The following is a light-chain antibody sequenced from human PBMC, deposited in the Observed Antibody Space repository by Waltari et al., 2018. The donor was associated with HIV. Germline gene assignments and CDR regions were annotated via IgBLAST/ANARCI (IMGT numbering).Light chain of an antibody. J-gene: IGKJ3*01. Sequence: DIQMTQSPSTLSASVGDRVTITCRASQSISTWLAWYQQKPGKAPKLLIYKASSLESGVPSRFSGSRSGTEVTLTISSLQPDDFATYYCKQFNSFFGPGTKVDI. CDR3: KQFNSF. CDR1: QSISTW. V-gene: IGKV1-5*03. CDR2: KAS.